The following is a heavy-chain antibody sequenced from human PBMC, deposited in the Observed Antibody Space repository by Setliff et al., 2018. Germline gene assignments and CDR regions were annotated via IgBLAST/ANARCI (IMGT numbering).Heavy chain of an antibody. CDR2: IDYSGST. J-gene: IGHJ6*03. V-gene: IGHV4-59*08. CDR1: GGSFSGYY. Sequence: SETLSLTCAVYGGSFSGYYWSWIRQPPGKGLEWIGYIDYSGSTNYNPSLKGRVTMTSDTSRNQLSLKLTSVSAADTAIYYCARSSYYASGNSHNYYMDVWGKGTAVTVSS. CDR3: ARSSYYASGNSHNYYMDV. D-gene: IGHD3-10*01.